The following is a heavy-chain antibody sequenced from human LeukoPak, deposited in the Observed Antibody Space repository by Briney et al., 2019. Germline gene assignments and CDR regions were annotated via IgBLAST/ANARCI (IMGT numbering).Heavy chain of an antibody. Sequence: GGSLRLSCAASGFTFSSYWMSWVRQAPGKGLEWVANIKQDGSEKYYVDSVKGRFTISRDNAKNSLYLQMNSLRAEDTAVYYCARGEYYDILTGHYRPYYFDYWGQGTLVTVSS. V-gene: IGHV3-7*03. D-gene: IGHD3-9*01. CDR3: ARGEYYDILTGHYRPYYFDY. CDR2: IKQDGSEK. CDR1: GFTFSSYW. J-gene: IGHJ4*02.